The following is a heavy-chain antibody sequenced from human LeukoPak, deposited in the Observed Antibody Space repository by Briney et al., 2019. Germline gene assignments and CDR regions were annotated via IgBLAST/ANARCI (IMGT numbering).Heavy chain of an antibody. J-gene: IGHJ5*02. CDR3: ARDLNGGNSGWFDP. Sequence: SETLSLTCTVSGGSISSYYWSWIRQPPGKGLEWIGYIYYSGSTNYNPSLKSRVTISVDTSTNQFSLKLSSVTAADTAVYYCARDLNGGNSGWFDPWGQGTLVTVSS. D-gene: IGHD4-23*01. V-gene: IGHV4-59*01. CDR2: IYYSGST. CDR1: GGSISSYY.